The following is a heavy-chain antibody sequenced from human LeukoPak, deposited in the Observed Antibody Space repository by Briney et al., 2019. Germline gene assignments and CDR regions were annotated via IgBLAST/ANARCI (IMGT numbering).Heavy chain of an antibody. J-gene: IGHJ3*02. CDR2: IWYDGSNK. CDR1: GFTFSSYG. V-gene: IGHV3-33*01. D-gene: IGHD2-2*01. Sequence: GRSLRLSCAASGFTFSSYGMHWVRQAPGKGLEWVAVIWYDGSNKYYADSVKGRFTISRDNSKNTLYLQMNSLRAEDTAVYYCARGAFGAFLHCSSTSCYVGLPAFDIWGQGTMVTVSS. CDR3: ARGAFGAFLHCSSTSCYVGLPAFDI.